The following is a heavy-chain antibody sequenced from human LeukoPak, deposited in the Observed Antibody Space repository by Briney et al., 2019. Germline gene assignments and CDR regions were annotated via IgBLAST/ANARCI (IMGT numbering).Heavy chain of an antibody. J-gene: IGHJ3*02. CDR3: ARDFTTIAAAGSPDAFDI. V-gene: IGHV3-7*04. CDR2: IKQDGSEK. D-gene: IGHD6-13*01. Sequence: GGSLRLSCAASGFTFSSYSMNWVRQAPGKGLEWVANIKQDGSEKYYVDSVKGRFTISRDNAKNSLYLQMNSLRAEDTAVYYCARDFTTIAAAGSPDAFDIWGQGTMVTVSS. CDR1: GFTFSSYS.